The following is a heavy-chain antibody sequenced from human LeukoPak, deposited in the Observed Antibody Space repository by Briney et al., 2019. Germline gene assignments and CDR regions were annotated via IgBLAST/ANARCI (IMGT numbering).Heavy chain of an antibody. CDR2: ISSGSSHI. CDR3: AREEDCSSTSCYDPNWFDP. CDR1: GFSFNTHS. J-gene: IGHJ5*02. D-gene: IGHD2-2*01. Sequence: GGSLRLSCAASGFSFNTHSMNWVRQSPGKGLEWVSSISSGSSHIHYADSMKGRFTISRDNAKNSLYLQMSSLRAEDTAMYYCAREEDCSSTSCYDPNWFDPWGQGTLVTVSS. V-gene: IGHV3-21*06.